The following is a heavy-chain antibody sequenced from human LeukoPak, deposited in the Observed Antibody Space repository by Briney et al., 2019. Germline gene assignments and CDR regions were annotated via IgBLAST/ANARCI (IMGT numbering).Heavy chain of an antibody. CDR2: ISSSGSTI. D-gene: IGHD1-26*01. Sequence: PGGSLRLSCAASGFTFSSYAMSWVRQAPGKGLEWVSYISSSGSTIYYADSVKGRFTISRDNAKNSLYLQMNSLRPEDTAVYYCARDPYSGSYGDYYYYYMDVWGKGTTVTISS. CDR3: ARDPYSGSYGDYYYYYMDV. CDR1: GFTFSSYA. J-gene: IGHJ6*03. V-gene: IGHV3-48*04.